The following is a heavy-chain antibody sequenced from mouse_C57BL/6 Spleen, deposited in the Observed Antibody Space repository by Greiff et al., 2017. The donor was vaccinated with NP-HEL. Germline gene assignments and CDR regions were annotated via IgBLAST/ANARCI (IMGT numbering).Heavy chain of an antibody. CDR3: ARSYYYGSSDAMDY. CDR1: GYTFTSYW. Sequence: VQLQQPGAELVMPGASVKLSCKASGYTFTSYWMHWVKQRPGQGLEWIGEIDPSDSYTNYNQKFKGKSTLTVDKSSSTAYMQLSSLTSEDSAVYYCARSYYYGSSDAMDYWGQGTSVTVSS. V-gene: IGHV1-69*01. J-gene: IGHJ4*01. D-gene: IGHD1-1*01. CDR2: IDPSDSYT.